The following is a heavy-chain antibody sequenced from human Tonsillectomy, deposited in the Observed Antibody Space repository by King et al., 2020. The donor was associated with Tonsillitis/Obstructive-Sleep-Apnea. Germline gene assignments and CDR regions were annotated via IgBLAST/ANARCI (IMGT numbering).Heavy chain of an antibody. V-gene: IGHV3-30*18. CDR3: AKGWGTPYYYYYYYMDV. D-gene: IGHD7-27*01. CDR2: ISYDGSNK. Sequence: VQLVESGGGVVQPGRSLRLYCAASGFTFRSFGMHWVRQAPGKGLEWVAVISYDGSNKYYADSVRGRFTISRDNSKNTLYLQMSSLRAEDTAVYYCAKGWGTPYYYYYYYMDVWGKGTTVTVSS. CDR1: GFTFRSFG. J-gene: IGHJ6*03.